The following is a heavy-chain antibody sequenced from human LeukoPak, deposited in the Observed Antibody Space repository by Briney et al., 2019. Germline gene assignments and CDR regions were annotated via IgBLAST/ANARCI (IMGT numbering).Heavy chain of an antibody. CDR1: GGTISSSSYY. CDR2: IYYSGST. CDR3: ARRGGNGLDY. Sequence: SETLSLTCTVSGGTISSSSYYWGRIRQSPGKGLEWIGSIYYSGSTYYNTSLKSRVTISVDTSKIQFSLKLSSVTAADTAVYYCARRGGNGLDYWGQGTLVTVSS. V-gene: IGHV4-39*01. D-gene: IGHD4-23*01. J-gene: IGHJ4*02.